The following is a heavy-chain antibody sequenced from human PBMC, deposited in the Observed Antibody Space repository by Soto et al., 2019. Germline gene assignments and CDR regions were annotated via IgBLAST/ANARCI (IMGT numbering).Heavy chain of an antibody. J-gene: IGHJ3*02. CDR3: ARRHQDKDAFDI. CDR1: GGSVSSGSYY. Sequence: QVQLQESGPGLVKPSETLSLTCTVSGGSVSSGSYYWSWIRQPPGKGLEWIGYIYYSGSTNYNPSLKSRVTISVDTSKNQFSLKLSSVTAADTAVYYCARRHQDKDAFDIWGQGTMVTVSS. V-gene: IGHV4-61*01. CDR2: IYYSGST.